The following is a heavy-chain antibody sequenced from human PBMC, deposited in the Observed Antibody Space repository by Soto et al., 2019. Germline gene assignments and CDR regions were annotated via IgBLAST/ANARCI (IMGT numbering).Heavy chain of an antibody. J-gene: IGHJ5*02. CDR1: GGTFSSYT. CDR3: ARDVVVVVAATNGGPWFDP. D-gene: IGHD2-15*01. CDR2: IIPINGIT. Sequence: SVKVSCKASGGTFSSYTISWVRQAPGQGLEWMGRIIPINGITNYAQKFQGRVTITRDKSASTAYMELSSLRSEDTAVYYCARDVVVVVAATNGGPWFDPWGQGTLVTVSS. V-gene: IGHV1-69*04.